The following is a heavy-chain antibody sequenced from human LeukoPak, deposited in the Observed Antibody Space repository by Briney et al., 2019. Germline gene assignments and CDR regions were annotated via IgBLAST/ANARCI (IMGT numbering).Heavy chain of an antibody. CDR1: VGTFSSYA. CDR3: ARANTHYGDYQSNWFDP. J-gene: IGHJ5*02. D-gene: IGHD4-17*01. V-gene: IGHV1-69*13. Sequence: SVKVSCKASVGTFSSYAISWVRQAPGQGLEWMGGIIPIFGTANYAQKFQGRVTITADESTSTAYMELSSLRSEDTAVYYCARANTHYGDYQSNWFDPWGQGTLVTVSS. CDR2: IIPIFGTA.